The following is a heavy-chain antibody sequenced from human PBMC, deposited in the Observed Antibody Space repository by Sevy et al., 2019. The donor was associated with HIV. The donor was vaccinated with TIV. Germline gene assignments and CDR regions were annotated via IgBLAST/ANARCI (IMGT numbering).Heavy chain of an antibody. V-gene: IGHV3-30*18. CDR2: ISYDGSNK. D-gene: IGHD3-10*01. J-gene: IGHJ3*02. CDR3: AKVEDRVALRGAFDI. Sequence: GGSLRLSCAASGFTFSSYGIHWVRQAPGKGLEWVAVISYDGSNKYYADSVKGRFTISRDNSKNTLSLQMNCLRAEDTAVYFCAKVEDRVALRGAFDIWGQGTMVTVSS. CDR1: GFTFSSYG.